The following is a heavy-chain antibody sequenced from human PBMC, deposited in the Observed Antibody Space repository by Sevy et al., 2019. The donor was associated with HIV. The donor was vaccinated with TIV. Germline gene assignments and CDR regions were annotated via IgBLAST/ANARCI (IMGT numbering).Heavy chain of an antibody. CDR3: ARGSCSRTSCSDY. CDR2: ISGDATYI. J-gene: IGHJ4*02. Sequence: GGSLRLSCAASGFTFTSYSMNWVRQAPGKGLEWVASISGDATYIYYADSLKGRFTISRDNAKNSLYLHMNSLRAEDTAVYYCARGSCSRTSCSDYWGQGTLVTVSS. CDR1: GFTFTSYS. V-gene: IGHV3-21*06. D-gene: IGHD2-2*01.